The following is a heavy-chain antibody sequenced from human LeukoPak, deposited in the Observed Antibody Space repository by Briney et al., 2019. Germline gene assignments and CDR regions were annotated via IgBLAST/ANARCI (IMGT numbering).Heavy chain of an antibody. CDR2: IYYSGST. CDR1: GGSISSSTYY. CDR3: ARGQRGSSWSHYYYYYMDV. Sequence: SETLSLTCTVSGGSISSSTYYWGWIRQPPGKGLEWIGSIYYSGSTYYNPSLKSRVTISVDTSKNQFSLKLSSVTAADTAVYYCARGQRGSSWSHYYYYYMDVWGKGTTVTVSS. J-gene: IGHJ6*03. D-gene: IGHD6-13*01. V-gene: IGHV4-39*07.